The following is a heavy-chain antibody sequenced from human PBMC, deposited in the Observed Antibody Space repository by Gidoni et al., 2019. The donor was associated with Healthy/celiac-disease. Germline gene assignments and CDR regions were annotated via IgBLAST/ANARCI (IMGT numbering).Heavy chain of an antibody. D-gene: IGHD3-16*02. CDR2: IIPIFGTA. V-gene: IGHV1-69*01. Sequence: QVQLVQSGAEVKKPGSSVKVSCQASGGTFSSYAISWVRQAPGQGLEWMGGIIPIFGTANYAQKFQGRVTITADESTSTAYMELSSLRSEDTAVYYCARGEISYDYVWGSYRPNWFDPWGQGTLVTVSS. CDR1: GGTFSSYA. CDR3: ARGEISYDYVWGSYRPNWFDP. J-gene: IGHJ5*02.